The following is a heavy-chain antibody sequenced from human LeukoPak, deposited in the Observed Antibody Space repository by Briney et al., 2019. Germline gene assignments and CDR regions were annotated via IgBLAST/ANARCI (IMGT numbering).Heavy chain of an antibody. CDR1: GYTFTNYY. V-gene: IGHV1-46*01. CDR3: ARGPHKRTYDRDNWFDP. CDR2: IYPSSGTT. J-gene: IGHJ5*02. Sequence: ASVKVSCKASGYTFTNYYMVWVRQAPGQGLEWMGIIYPSSGTTNYAQKFQGRVTMTRDMSTSTVYMELSSLRSEDTAVYYCARGPHKRTYDRDNWFDPWGQGTLVTVSS. D-gene: IGHD3-3*01.